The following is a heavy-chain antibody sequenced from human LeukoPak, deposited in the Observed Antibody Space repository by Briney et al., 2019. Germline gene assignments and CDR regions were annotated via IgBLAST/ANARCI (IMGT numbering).Heavy chain of an antibody. CDR3: ARVPHYYDYVWGSYRYTYLDY. D-gene: IGHD3-16*02. CDR2: IIPIFVTA. CDR1: GGTFSSYA. V-gene: IGHV1-69*01. J-gene: IGHJ4*02. Sequence: SVKVSCKASGGTFSSYAISWVRQAPGQGLEWMGGIIPIFVTANYAQKFQGRVTITADESTSTAYMELSSLRSEDTAVYYCARVPHYYDYVWGSYRYTYLDYWGQGTLVTVSS.